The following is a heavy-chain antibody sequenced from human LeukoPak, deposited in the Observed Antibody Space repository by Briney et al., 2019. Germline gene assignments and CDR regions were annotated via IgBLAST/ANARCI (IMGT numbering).Heavy chain of an antibody. J-gene: IGHJ5*02. V-gene: IGHV4-4*07. CDR2: IYTSGST. Sequence: SETLSLTCTVSGGSISSYYWSWIRQPAGKGLEWIGRIYTSGSTNYNPSLKSRVTMSVDTSKNQFSPKLSSVTAADTAVYYCARDVRYFDWLTNNWFDPWGQGTLVTVSS. D-gene: IGHD3-9*01. CDR3: ARDVRYFDWLTNNWFDP. CDR1: GGSISSYY.